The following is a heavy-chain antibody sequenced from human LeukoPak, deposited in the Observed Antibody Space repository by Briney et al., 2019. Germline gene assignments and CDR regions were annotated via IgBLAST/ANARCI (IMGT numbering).Heavy chain of an antibody. CDR2: ISGTGGST. J-gene: IGHJ4*02. CDR1: GFTFASYA. D-gene: IGHD3-16*02. Sequence: GGSLRLSCAASGFTFASYAMSWVRQVPGKGLELVSAISGTGGSTHYADAVKGRFTISRDNSKNTLYLQMNGLRAEDTAIYYCTKVSAVIVITHYLDYWGQGTLVTVSS. V-gene: IGHV3-23*01. CDR3: TKVSAVIVITHYLDY.